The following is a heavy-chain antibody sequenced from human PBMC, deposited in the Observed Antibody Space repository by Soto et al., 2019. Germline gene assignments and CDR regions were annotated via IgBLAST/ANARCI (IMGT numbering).Heavy chain of an antibody. Sequence: GGSLRLSCAASGFTFSNFGMHWVRQAPGKGPEWVAVISRDGSANSYANSVKGRFTISRDNSKNTVYLQMNSLRTEDTAMYHCAKDFSHNIDYWGQGIPVSVSS. D-gene: IGHD1-1*01. CDR1: GFTFSNFG. CDR2: ISRDGSAN. V-gene: IGHV3-30*18. J-gene: IGHJ4*02. CDR3: AKDFSHNIDY.